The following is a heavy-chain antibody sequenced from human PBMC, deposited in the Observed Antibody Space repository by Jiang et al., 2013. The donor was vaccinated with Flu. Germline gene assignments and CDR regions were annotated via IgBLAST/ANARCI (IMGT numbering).Heavy chain of an antibody. CDR3: ARGYGDYDY. CDR2: INPSGGST. Sequence: IINPSGGSTTYAQKFQGRVTMTRDTSTRTVYMELSSLRSEDTAVYYCARGYGDYDYWGQGTLVTVSS. J-gene: IGHJ4*02. V-gene: IGHV1-46*01. D-gene: IGHD4-17*01.